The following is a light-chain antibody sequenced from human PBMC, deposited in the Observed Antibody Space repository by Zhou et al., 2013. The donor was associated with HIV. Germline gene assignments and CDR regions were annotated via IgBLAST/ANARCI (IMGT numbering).Light chain of an antibody. J-gene: IGKJ4*01. Sequence: IQLTQSPSSLSASVGDRVTINCQAGQGIGSSLNWYQQKPGRAPKLLVHGASNLQRGVPSRFSGSGSGTHFTLNISRLEPEDIATYYCQQSNDRPRTFGGGTKVEIK. CDR2: GAS. V-gene: IGKV1-33*01. CDR1: QGIGSS. CDR3: QQSNDRPRT.